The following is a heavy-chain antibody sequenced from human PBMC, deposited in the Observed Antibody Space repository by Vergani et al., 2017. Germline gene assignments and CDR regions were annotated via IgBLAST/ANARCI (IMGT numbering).Heavy chain of an antibody. V-gene: IGHV3-30*02. D-gene: IGHD3-10*01. Sequence: QVQLVESGGGVVQPGGSLRLSCVASGFSVSNFGMHWVRQTPGKGLEWVAFIQYDGSDIFYADFVEGRFTISIDNSKNSLYLQMRSLRFDDTAVYYCANEGSANRIRGWLDHWGQGALVTVSS. CDR2: IQYDGSDI. J-gene: IGHJ4*02. CDR1: GFSVSNFG. CDR3: ANEGSANRIRGWLDH.